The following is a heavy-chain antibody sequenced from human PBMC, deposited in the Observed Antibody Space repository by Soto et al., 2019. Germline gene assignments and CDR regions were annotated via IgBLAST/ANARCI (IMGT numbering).Heavy chain of an antibody. V-gene: IGHV3-53*01. CDR2: IYSGGDT. CDR3: ARNYYDSGGGFDY. CDR1: GFTVSSNY. D-gene: IGHD3-22*01. Sequence: VQLVESGGGLIQPGGSLRLSCAASGFTVSSNYMSWVRQAPGKGLEWVSVIYSGGDTYCADSVKGRFTISRDNSKNTLYLQMNSLRAEDTAVYYCARNYYDSGGGFDYWGQGTLVTVSS. J-gene: IGHJ4*02.